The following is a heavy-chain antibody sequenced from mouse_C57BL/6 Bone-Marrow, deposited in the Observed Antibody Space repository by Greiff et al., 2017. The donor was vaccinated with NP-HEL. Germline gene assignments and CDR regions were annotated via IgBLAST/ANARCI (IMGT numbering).Heavy chain of an antibody. Sequence: EVMLVESGGGLVQPGGSMKLSCVASGFTFSNYWMNWVRQSPEKGLEWVAQIRLKSDNYATHYAESVKGRFTISRDDSKSSVYLQMNNVRAEDTGIYYCTVLGYWGQGTTLTVSS. J-gene: IGHJ2*01. CDR3: TVLGY. CDR1: GFTFSNYW. CDR2: IRLKSDNYAT. D-gene: IGHD4-1*01. V-gene: IGHV6-3*01.